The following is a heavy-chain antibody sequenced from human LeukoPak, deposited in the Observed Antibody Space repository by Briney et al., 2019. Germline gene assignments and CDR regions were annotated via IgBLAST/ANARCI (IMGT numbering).Heavy chain of an antibody. J-gene: IGHJ4*02. CDR1: GYSFTNYW. V-gene: IGHV5-51*01. CDR2: IYPGDSDT. D-gene: IGHD1-14*01. Sequence: GESLKISCKGSGYSFTNYWIGWVRQMPGKGLEWMGIIYPGDSDTRYSPSFQGQVTISADKSISTAYLQWSSLKASDTAMYHCARRIAVITGLFDYWGQGTLVTVSS. CDR3: ARRIAVITGLFDY.